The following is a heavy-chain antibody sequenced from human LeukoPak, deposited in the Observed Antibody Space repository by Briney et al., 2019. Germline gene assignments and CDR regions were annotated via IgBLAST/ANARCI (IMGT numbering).Heavy chain of an antibody. D-gene: IGHD6-13*01. CDR3: AKVSRQQLVFDY. J-gene: IGHJ4*02. CDR2: ISGSGGST. V-gene: IGHV3-23*01. CDR1: GFTFSSYA. Sequence: QSGGSLRLSCAASGFTFSSYAMSWVRQAPGKGLEWVSAISGSGGSTYYADSVKGRFTISRDNSKNTLYLQMSSLRAEDTAVYYCAKVSRQQLVFDYWGQGTLVTVSS.